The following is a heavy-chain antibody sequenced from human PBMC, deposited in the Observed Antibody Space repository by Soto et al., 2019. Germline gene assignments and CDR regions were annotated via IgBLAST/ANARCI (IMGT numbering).Heavy chain of an antibody. Sequence: QVQLQESGPGLVKPSQTLSLTCTVSGGSINSGDYYWSWIRQSPGKGLEWIGYNYYSGSTYYNPSRTSRLTISVDTSKNQFTLKLNSVTAADTAVYYCARFPERFAFDIWGQGTMVTVSS. V-gene: IGHV4-30-4*01. CDR2: NYYSGST. D-gene: IGHD3-16*01. CDR3: ARFPERFAFDI. J-gene: IGHJ3*02. CDR1: GGSINSGDYY.